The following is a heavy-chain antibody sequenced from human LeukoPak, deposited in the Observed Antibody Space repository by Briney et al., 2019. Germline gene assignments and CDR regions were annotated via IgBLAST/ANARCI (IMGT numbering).Heavy chain of an antibody. V-gene: IGHV1-24*01. D-gene: IGHD1-26*01. CDR2: FGPEDGET. Sequence: ASVKVSCKVSGYTLTELSMHWVRQAPGKGLEWMGGFGPEDGETIYAQKFQGRVTMTEDTSTDTAYMELSSLRSEDTAVYYCATPEGGSYSFDYWGQGTLVTVSS. J-gene: IGHJ4*02. CDR3: ATPEGGSYSFDY. CDR1: GYTLTELS.